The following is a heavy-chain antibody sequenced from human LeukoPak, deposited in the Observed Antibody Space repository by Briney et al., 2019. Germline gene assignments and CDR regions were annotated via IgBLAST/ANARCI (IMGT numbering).Heavy chain of an antibody. J-gene: IGHJ4*02. CDR1: GFTFSSYA. CDR2: ISGRSGDT. Sequence: GGSLRLSCAASGFTFSSYAMSWVRQAPGKGLEWVSAISGRSGDTYYAASVKGRFTISRDNTKNTLYLQMNTLRAEDTAVYYCAPYEGIGARGGQGTLVTVSS. V-gene: IGHV3-23*01. CDR3: APYEGIGAR. D-gene: IGHD3-10*01.